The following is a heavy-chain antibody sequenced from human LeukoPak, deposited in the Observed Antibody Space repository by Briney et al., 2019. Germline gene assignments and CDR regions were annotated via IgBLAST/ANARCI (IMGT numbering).Heavy chain of an antibody. CDR2: MNPNSGYT. Sequence: ASVKVSCKASGYTFTAYDINWVRQATGQGLEWMGWMNPNSGYTGYAQKFQGRVTITRDTSISTAYMELSSLRSEDTAVYYCARVAGGIDYWGQGTLVTVSS. J-gene: IGHJ4*02. CDR3: ARVAGGIDY. V-gene: IGHV1-8*03. D-gene: IGHD6-19*01. CDR1: GYTFTAYD.